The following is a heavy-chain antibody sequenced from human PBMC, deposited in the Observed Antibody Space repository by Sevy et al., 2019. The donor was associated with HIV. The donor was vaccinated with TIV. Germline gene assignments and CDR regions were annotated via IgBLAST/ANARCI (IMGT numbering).Heavy chain of an antibody. CDR3: AKGIGYSNGWYSWFDS. V-gene: IGHV3-9*01. CDR1: GFTCDDYA. J-gene: IGHJ5*01. Sequence: GGSLRLSCVASGFTCDDYAMHWVRQAPGKGPEWVSGSSWNSGSIGYAESVKGRFTISRDNAKNSLYLQMNSLRVEDTALYYCAKGIGYSNGWYSWFDSWGQGTLLTVSS. D-gene: IGHD6-19*01. CDR2: SSWNSGSI.